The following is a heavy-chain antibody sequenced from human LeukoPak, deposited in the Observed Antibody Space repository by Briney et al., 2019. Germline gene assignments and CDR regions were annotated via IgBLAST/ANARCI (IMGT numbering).Heavy chain of an antibody. CDR3: AKNLLIGALYFNIDV. Sequence: SVKVSCKASGYTFTSYGISWVRQAPGQGLEWMGAIIPIFDKVNYAQKFQGRFTITANESTSTTYMELRSLGSEDTAVYYCAKNLLIGALYFNIDVWGKGTTVTVSS. V-gene: IGHV1-69*13. D-gene: IGHD4/OR15-4a*01. CDR2: IIPIFDKV. CDR1: GYTFTSYG. J-gene: IGHJ6*03.